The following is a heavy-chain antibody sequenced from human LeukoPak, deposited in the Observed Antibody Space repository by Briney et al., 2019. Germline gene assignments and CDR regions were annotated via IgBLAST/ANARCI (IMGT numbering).Heavy chain of an antibody. Sequence: SETLSLTCTVSGGSTSSYYWSWIRQPPGKGLEWIGYIYYSGSTNYNPSLKSRVTISVDTSKNQFSLKLSSVTAADTAVYYCARQARSYNWNDEAFDIWGQGTMVTVSS. CDR2: IYYSGST. CDR1: GGSTSSYY. CDR3: ARQARSYNWNDEAFDI. D-gene: IGHD1-1*01. V-gene: IGHV4-59*08. J-gene: IGHJ3*02.